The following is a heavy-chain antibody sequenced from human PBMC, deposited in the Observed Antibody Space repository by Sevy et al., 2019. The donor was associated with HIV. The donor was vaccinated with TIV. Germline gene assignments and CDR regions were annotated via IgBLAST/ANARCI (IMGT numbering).Heavy chain of an antibody. D-gene: IGHD7-27*01. CDR1: GYTFTSYY. V-gene: IGHV1-46*01. J-gene: IGHJ5*02. CDR3: ARDRELTGAAGGVLDP. Sequence: ASVKVSCKASGYTFTSYYMHWVRQAPGQGLEWMGIINPSGGSTIYAQKFQGRVTMTRDTSTSTVYMELSSLRSEDTAVYYCARDRELTGAAGGVLDPWGQGTLVTVSS. CDR2: INPSGGST.